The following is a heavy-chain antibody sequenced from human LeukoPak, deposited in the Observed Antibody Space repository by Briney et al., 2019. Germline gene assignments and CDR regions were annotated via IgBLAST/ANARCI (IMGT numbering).Heavy chain of an antibody. CDR3: VRSFDF. CDR1: GFIFNTYG. CDR2: ITSGTSTT. V-gene: IGHV3-48*02. Sequence: PGGSLRLSCAASGFIFNTYGMHWVRQAPGKGLEWVSYITSGTSTTYYADSVKGRFTISRDNAKNSLYLHMNSLSDEDTAVYYCVRSFDFWGQGTLVTVSS. J-gene: IGHJ4*02.